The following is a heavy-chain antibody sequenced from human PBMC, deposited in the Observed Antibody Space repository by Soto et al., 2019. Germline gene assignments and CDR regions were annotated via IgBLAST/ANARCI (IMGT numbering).Heavy chain of an antibody. V-gene: IGHV1-58*01. Sequence: SVKVSCKASGFTFTSSAVQWVRQARGQRLEWIGWIVVGSGNTNYAQKFQERVTITRDMSTSTAYMELSSLRSEDTAVYYCAADQHCSSTSCYAYDYYYYGMDVWGQGTTVTVSS. D-gene: IGHD2-2*01. CDR3: AADQHCSSTSCYAYDYYYYGMDV. J-gene: IGHJ6*02. CDR1: GFTFTSSA. CDR2: IVVGSGNT.